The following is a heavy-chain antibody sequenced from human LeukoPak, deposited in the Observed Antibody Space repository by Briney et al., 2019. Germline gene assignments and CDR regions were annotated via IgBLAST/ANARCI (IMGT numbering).Heavy chain of an antibody. CDR3: ARPYCGGDCPGAFDI. CDR1: GFTVSSSY. V-gene: IGHV3-53*05. Sequence: GGSLRLSCAASGFTVSSSYMSWVRQAPGKGLEWVSVFYSGGKTYYTDSVKGRFTISRDNSKNTLYLQMNSLRAEDTAVYYCARPYCGGDCPGAFDIWGQGTMVTVSS. CDR2: FYSGGKT. J-gene: IGHJ3*02. D-gene: IGHD2-21*02.